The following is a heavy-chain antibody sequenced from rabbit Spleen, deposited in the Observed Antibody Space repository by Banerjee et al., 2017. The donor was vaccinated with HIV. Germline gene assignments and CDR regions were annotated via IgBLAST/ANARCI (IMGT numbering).Heavy chain of an antibody. Sequence: QSLEESGGDLVKPGASLTLTCTASGFSFSSRYYMCWVRQAPGKGLEWIACISSGSSGDTYYASWAKGRFPISKTSSTTVTLQMTSLTAADTATYFCTRETSSGWGIVSFYFNLWGPGTLVTVS. V-gene: IGHV1S40*01. CDR3: TRETSSGWGIVSFYFNL. CDR2: ISSGSSGDT. D-gene: IGHD4-1*01. J-gene: IGHJ4*01. CDR1: GFSFSSRYY.